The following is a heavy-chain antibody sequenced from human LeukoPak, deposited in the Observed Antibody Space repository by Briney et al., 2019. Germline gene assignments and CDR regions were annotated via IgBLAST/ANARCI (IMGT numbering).Heavy chain of an antibody. CDR3: AREIAVAGNF. J-gene: IGHJ4*02. D-gene: IGHD6-19*01. CDR2: ISYDGSNK. CDR1: GFTFSSYA. V-gene: IGHV3-30*04. Sequence: GWSLRLSCAASGFTFSSYAMHWVRQAPGKGLEWVAVISYDGSNKYYADSVKGRFTISRDNSKNTLYLQMNSLRAEDTAVYYCAREIAVAGNFGGQGTLVTVSS.